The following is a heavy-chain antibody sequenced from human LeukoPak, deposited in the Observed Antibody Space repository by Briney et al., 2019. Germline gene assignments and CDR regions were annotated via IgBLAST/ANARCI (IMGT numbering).Heavy chain of an antibody. CDR1: GFTFSSYA. CDR2: ISGSGGST. D-gene: IGHD3-3*01. Sequence: PGGSLRLSCAASGFTFSSYAMSWVRQAPGKGLEWVSAISGSGGSTYYADSVKGRFTISRDNSKNTLYLQMGSLRAEDTAVYYCAKARFGVVIFDYWGQGTLVTVSS. J-gene: IGHJ4*02. CDR3: AKARFGVVIFDY. V-gene: IGHV3-23*01.